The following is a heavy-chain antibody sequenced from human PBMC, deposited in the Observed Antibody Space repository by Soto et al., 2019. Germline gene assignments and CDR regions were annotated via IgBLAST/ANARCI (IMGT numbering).Heavy chain of an antibody. CDR3: ASGRGATYYYGSGSYYGARRFDY. CDR2: INHSGST. Sequence: SETLSLTCAVYGGSFSGYYWSWIRQPPGKGLEWIGEINHSGSTNYNPSLKSRVTISVDTSKNQFSLKLSSVTAADTAVYYCASGRGATYYYGSGSYYGARRFDYWGQGTLVTVSS. CDR1: GGSFSGYY. D-gene: IGHD3-10*01. J-gene: IGHJ4*02. V-gene: IGHV4-34*01.